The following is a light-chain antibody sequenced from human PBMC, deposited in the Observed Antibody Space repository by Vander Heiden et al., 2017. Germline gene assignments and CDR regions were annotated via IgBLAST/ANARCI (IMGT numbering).Light chain of an antibody. V-gene: IGKV1-9*01. CDR2: AAS. Sequence: IQLTQSPSFLSASVGDRVTITCRARQVFSSYLAWYQLKPEKAPKLLIYAASSVQSGDLSRISGSGSGTKVSITISSLQPEDFATYYYQQLNSNASITVGPGTKVDIK. CDR1: QVFSSY. J-gene: IGKJ3*01. CDR3: QQLNSNASIT.